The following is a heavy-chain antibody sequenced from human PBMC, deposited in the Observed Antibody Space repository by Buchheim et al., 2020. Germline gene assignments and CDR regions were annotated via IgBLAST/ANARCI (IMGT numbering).Heavy chain of an antibody. CDR1: AFTFNNYD. Sequence: EVQLLESGGGLVQPGGSLRLSCAASAFTFNNYDMSWVRQAPGKGLEWVSAISGSGINTYYADSVKGRFPISRDNFKNTLYLQMNSLRVEDTAVYYCATHAGRDDYWGQGTL. D-gene: IGHD2-21*02. J-gene: IGHJ4*02. CDR3: ATHAGRDDY. CDR2: ISGSGINT. V-gene: IGHV3-23*01.